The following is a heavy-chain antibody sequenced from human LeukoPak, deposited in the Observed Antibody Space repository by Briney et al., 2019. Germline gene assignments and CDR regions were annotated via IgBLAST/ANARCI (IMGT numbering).Heavy chain of an antibody. CDR2: ISSISSTI. CDR3: ARCGDGLPCDFDY. J-gene: IGHJ4*02. CDR1: GFIFSDYY. Sequence: GGSLRLSCVASGFIFSDYYMSWIRQAPGKGLEWVSSISSISSTIYYADSVKGRFTISRDNAKNSLYLQMNSLRPEDTAVYYCARCGDGLPCDFDYWGQGTLVTVSS. V-gene: IGHV3-11*04. D-gene: IGHD3-10*01.